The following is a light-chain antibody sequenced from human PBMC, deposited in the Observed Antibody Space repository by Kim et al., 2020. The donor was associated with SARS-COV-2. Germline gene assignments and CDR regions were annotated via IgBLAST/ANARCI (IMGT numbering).Light chain of an antibody. Sequence: VTISCSGTSSNIGSGYDVHWYQQLPRTAPKLLIYADTTRPSGVPDRFSGSTSGTSASLAITGLQPEDEADYFCQTFDNSLDAWVFGGGTKLTVL. CDR3: QTFDNSLDAWV. CDR1: SSNIGSGYD. J-gene: IGLJ3*02. CDR2: ADT. V-gene: IGLV1-40*01.